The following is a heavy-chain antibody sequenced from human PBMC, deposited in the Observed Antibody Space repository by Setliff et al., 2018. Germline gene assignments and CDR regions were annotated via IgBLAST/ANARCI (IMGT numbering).Heavy chain of an antibody. Sequence: ASVKVSCKASGYTFTSYGISWVRQAPGQGLEWMGWISAYNGNANYAQKLQGRLTMTTDTSTSTAYMELRSLRSDDTAVYYCARSPPTVVMTAIQAIFDYWGQGTLVTVSS. CDR1: GYTFTSYG. CDR3: ARSPPTVVMTAIQAIFDY. CDR2: ISAYNGNA. D-gene: IGHD2-21*02. J-gene: IGHJ4*02. V-gene: IGHV1-18*01.